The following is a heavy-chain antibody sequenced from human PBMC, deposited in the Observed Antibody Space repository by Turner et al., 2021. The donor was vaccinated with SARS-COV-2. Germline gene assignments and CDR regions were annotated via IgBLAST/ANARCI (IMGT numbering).Heavy chain of an antibody. CDR3: AKDIGPLVSGSYHDY. J-gene: IGHJ4*02. CDR1: GFTFDDYA. V-gene: IGHV3-9*01. Sequence: EVHLVESGGVLVQPCSSLRLSCAASGFTFDDYAMHWVRQAPGKGLEWVSGISWNSGGIGYADSVKGRVTISRDNAKNSMYLQMSSLRAEDTALYYCAKDIGPLVSGSYHDYWGQGTLVTVSS. D-gene: IGHD1-26*01. CDR2: ISWNSGGI.